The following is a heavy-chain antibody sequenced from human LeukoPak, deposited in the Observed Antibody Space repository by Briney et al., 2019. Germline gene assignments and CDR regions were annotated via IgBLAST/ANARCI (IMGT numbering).Heavy chain of an antibody. Sequence: ASVKVSCKASGYTFNSYGITWVRQAPGQGLEWVGWISVYNGVTKFAQKVQDRVTMTTDTSTNIAYMELRNLRSDDTAVYYCARVWYPPDAFDFWGQGTTVTVSS. V-gene: IGHV1-18*01. D-gene: IGHD6-13*01. CDR2: ISVYNGVT. J-gene: IGHJ3*01. CDR1: GYTFNSYG. CDR3: ARVWYPPDAFDF.